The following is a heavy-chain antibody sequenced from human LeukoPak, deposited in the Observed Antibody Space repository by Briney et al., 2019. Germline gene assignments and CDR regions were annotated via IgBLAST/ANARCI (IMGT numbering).Heavy chain of an antibody. J-gene: IGHJ6*02. Sequence: GSSVKVSCKASGGTFSSYAISWVRQAPGQGLEWMGRIIPILGIANYAQKFQGRVTITADKSTSTAYMELSSLRSEDTAVYYCARGRPVLEPQGLYSYGDLYYYYGMDVWGQGTTVTVSS. V-gene: IGHV1-69*04. CDR1: GGTFSSYA. CDR3: ARGRPVLEPQGLYSYGDLYYYYGMDV. D-gene: IGHD5-18*01. CDR2: IIPILGIA.